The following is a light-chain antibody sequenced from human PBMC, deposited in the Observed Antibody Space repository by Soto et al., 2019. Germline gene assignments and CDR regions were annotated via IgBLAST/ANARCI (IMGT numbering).Light chain of an antibody. CDR3: GTWDTSLSAYV. V-gene: IGLV1-51*01. Sequence: SVLTQPPSVSAAPGQKVTISCSGSSSNIGGNSVSWYQQLPGTAPKLLIYDDNKRPPGISDRFSGSKSGTSATLDIAGLQTGDEADYYCGTWDTSLSAYVFGPGTKVTVL. J-gene: IGLJ1*01. CDR1: SSNIGGNS. CDR2: DDN.